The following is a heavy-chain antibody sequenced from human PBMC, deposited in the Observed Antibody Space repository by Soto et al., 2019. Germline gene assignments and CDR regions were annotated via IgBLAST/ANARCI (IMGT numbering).Heavy chain of an antibody. V-gene: IGHV4-34*01. Sequence: SETLSLTCAVYGGSFSGYYWSWIRQPPGKGLEWIGEINHSGRTNYNPSLKSRVTVSVDTSKNQFSLKLSSVTAADTAVYYCARNYGSGSYYWFDPWGQGILVTSPQ. CDR1: GGSFSGYY. J-gene: IGHJ5*02. CDR3: ARNYGSGSYYWFDP. CDR2: INHSGRT. D-gene: IGHD3-10*01.